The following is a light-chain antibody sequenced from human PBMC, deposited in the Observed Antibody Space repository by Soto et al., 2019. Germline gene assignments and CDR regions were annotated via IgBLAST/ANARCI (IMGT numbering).Light chain of an antibody. Sequence: QSVLTQPASVSGSPGQSITISCTGTSSDVGGYNFVSWYQQHPGKAPKVMIYEVSNRPSGVSNRFSGSKSGNTASLTISGXQAEDEADYYCSSYTSSGIPVVFGGGTKLTVL. CDR3: SSYTSSGIPVV. CDR1: SSDVGGYNF. CDR2: EVS. J-gene: IGLJ2*01. V-gene: IGLV2-14*01.